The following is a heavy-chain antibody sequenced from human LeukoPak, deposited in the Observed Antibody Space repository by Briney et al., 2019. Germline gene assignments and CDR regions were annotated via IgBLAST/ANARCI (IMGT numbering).Heavy chain of an antibody. V-gene: IGHV4-59*11. D-gene: IGHD6-13*01. J-gene: IGHJ4*02. CDR2: IYSGGST. Sequence: SETLSLTCTFSGTSISSHYWSWIRQPPGKGMEWIWYIYSGGSTNYNPSLKSRVTMSVDTSKNQFSLTLTSVTAADTALYFCATRPGGSTWYGVFDYWSPGTLVTVS. CDR1: GTSISSHY. CDR3: ATRPGGSTWYGVFDY.